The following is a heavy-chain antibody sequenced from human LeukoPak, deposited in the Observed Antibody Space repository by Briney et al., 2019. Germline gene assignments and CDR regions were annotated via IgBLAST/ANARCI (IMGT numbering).Heavy chain of an antibody. CDR1: GGSFSGYY. V-gene: IGHV4-34*01. Sequence: KPSETLSLTCAVYGGSFSGYYWSWIRQPPGKGLEWIGEINHSGSTNYNPSLKSRVTISVDTSKNQFSLKLSSVTAADTAVYYCARIIAAATTAAGTFDHWGQGTLVTVSS. J-gene: IGHJ4*02. D-gene: IGHD6-25*01. CDR2: INHSGST. CDR3: ARIIAAATTAAGTFDH.